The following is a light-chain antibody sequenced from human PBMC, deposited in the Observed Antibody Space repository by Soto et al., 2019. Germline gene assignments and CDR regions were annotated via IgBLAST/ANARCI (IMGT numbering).Light chain of an antibody. CDR1: QSVSRW. V-gene: IGKV1-5*01. CDR2: DAS. CDR3: QQFSA. J-gene: IGKJ2*01. Sequence: DIQMTQSPSTLSASVGDRVTITCRASQSVSRWLAWYQQKPGKAPRLLIYDASKLESGVPSRFSGSGSGAEFTLTINGLQPDDFAPYYCQQFSAFGQGTRLEIK.